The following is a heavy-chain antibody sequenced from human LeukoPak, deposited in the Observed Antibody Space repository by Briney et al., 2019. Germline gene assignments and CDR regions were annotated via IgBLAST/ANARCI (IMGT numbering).Heavy chain of an antibody. CDR3: AGNDYGDYEGYFDY. CDR1: GCTFTGYY. D-gene: IGHD4-17*01. V-gene: IGHV1-2*02. Sequence: ASVKVSCKASGCTFTGYYMHWVRQAPGQGLEWMGWINPNSGGTNYAQKFQGRVTMTRDTSISTAYMELSRLRSDDTAVYYCAGNDYGDYEGYFDYWGQGTLVTVSS. J-gene: IGHJ4*02. CDR2: INPNSGGT.